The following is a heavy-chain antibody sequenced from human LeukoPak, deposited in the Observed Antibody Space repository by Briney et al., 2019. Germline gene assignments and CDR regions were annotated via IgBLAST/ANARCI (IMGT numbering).Heavy chain of an antibody. V-gene: IGHV1-69*13. CDR1: GGTFSSDA. CDR3: ARGKPTYRSSWYLGHRFGF. J-gene: IGHJ4*02. D-gene: IGHD6-13*01. CDR2: TIPSFGTT. Sequence: SVKVSCKASGGTFSSDAISWVRQAPGQGLEWMGVTIPSFGTTNYAQKFQGRVTISADESAMTVYLELSGLRSEDTAVYFCARGKPTYRSSWYLGHRFGFWGQGTLVTVSS.